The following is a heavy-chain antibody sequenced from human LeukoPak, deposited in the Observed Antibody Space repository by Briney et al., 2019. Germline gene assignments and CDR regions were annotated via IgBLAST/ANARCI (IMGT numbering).Heavy chain of an antibody. CDR3: AKRVRFVEGGYYYYYMDV. Sequence: GGSLRLSCAASGFTFSSYGMSWVRQAPGKGLEWVSALSGVGGSTYYADSVKGRFTISRDNSKNTLYLQMNSLRAEDTAVYYCAKRVRFVEGGYYYYYMDVWGKGTTVTVSS. CDR1: GFTFSSYG. CDR2: LSGVGGST. V-gene: IGHV3-23*01. D-gene: IGHD2-15*01. J-gene: IGHJ6*03.